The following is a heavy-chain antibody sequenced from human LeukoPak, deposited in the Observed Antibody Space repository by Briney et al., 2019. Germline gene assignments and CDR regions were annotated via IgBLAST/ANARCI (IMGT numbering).Heavy chain of an antibody. CDR3: ARDTKGGYFDL. V-gene: IGHV3-7*01. J-gene: IGHJ4*02. CDR2: IKEDGTRD. Sequence: GGSLRLSCAASGFTFNTYWMSWVRQAPGKGLEWLANIKEDGTRDYYVESVKGRFTISKDNAKTSLYLQLSSLRAEDTAVYSCARDTKGGYFDLWGQGTLVTVSS. CDR1: GFTFNTYW.